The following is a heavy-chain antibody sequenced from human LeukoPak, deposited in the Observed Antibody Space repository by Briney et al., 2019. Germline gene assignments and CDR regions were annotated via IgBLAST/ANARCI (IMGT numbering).Heavy chain of an antibody. V-gene: IGHV3-30-3*01. CDR2: ISYDGSNK. D-gene: IGHD2-2*01. CDR3: APLGYCSSTSCPGY. J-gene: IGHJ4*02. Sequence: GRSLRLSCAASGFTFSSYAMHWVRQAPGKGLEWVAVISYDGSNKYYADSVKGRFTISRDNSKNTLYLQMNSLRAEDTAVYYCAPLGYCSSTSCPGYWGQGTLVTVSS. CDR1: GFTFSSYA.